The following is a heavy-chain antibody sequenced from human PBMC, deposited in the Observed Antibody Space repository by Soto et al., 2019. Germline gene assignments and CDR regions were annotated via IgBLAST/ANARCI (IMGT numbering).Heavy chain of an antibody. J-gene: IGHJ6*02. D-gene: IGHD3-3*01. CDR3: ARAEITIFGVVVWGYYYYGMDV. CDR2: MNPNSGNT. CDR1: GYTFTSYD. Sequence: AAVKVSCKASGYTFTSYDINWVRQATGQGXEWMGWMNPNSGNTGYAQKFQGRVTMTRNTSISTAYMELSSLRSEDTAVYYCARAEITIFGVVVWGYYYYGMDVWGQGTTVTVSS. V-gene: IGHV1-8*01.